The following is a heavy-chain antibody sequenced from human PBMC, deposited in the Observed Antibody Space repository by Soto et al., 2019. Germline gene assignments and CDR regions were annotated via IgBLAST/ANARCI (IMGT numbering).Heavy chain of an antibody. Sequence: GGSLRLSCAASGFTFSSYAMSWVRQAPGKGLEWVSAISGSGGSTYYADSVKGRFTISRDNSKNTLYLQMNSLRAEDTAVYYCAKTYSSSWPVFDAFDIWGQGTMVTVSS. CDR3: AKTYSSSWPVFDAFDI. CDR1: GFTFSSYA. CDR2: ISGSGGST. J-gene: IGHJ3*02. D-gene: IGHD6-13*01. V-gene: IGHV3-23*01.